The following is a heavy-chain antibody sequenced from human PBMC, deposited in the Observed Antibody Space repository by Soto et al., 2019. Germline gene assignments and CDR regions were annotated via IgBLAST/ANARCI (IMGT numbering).Heavy chain of an antibody. J-gene: IGHJ4*02. Sequence: SETLSLTCTVSGDSISSADYYWSWIRQTPGKGLEWIGHIFYSGTTYYNPSLKSRLTISVDTSKNHFSLRLTSVTAADTAVYYCARTNYYDSSGYPGVFDYWGQGTLVTVSS. V-gene: IGHV4-30-4*01. CDR3: ARTNYYDSSGYPGVFDY. D-gene: IGHD3-22*01. CDR1: GDSISSADYY. CDR2: IFYSGTT.